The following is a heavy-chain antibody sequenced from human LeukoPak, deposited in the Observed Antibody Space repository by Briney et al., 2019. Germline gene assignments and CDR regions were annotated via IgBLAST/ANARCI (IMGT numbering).Heavy chain of an antibody. J-gene: IGHJ4*02. CDR2: INHGGGT. CDR3: ARGEDGTGDYRPTYFDS. CDR1: GGSFSDYS. D-gene: IGHD4-17*01. V-gene: IGHV4-34*01. Sequence: KASETLSLTCAVYGGSFSDYSWNWIRQPPGKGLEWIGEINHGGGTRYNPSLKSRATISVDTSKKQFSLNLTSVTAADTAVYYCARGEDGTGDYRPTYFDSWGQGTLVTVSS.